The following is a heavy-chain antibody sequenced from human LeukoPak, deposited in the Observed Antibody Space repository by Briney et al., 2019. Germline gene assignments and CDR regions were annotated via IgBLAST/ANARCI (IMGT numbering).Heavy chain of an antibody. CDR3: ARGRTKPFYDFWSGYYTGMVDY. V-gene: IGHV3-74*01. J-gene: IGHJ4*02. CDR1: GFTFSSYW. Sequence: GGSLRLSCAASGFTFSSYWMHWVRQAPGKGLVWVSRINSDGSSTSYADSVKGRFTISRDNAKNTLYLQMNSLRAEDTAVYYCARGRTKPFYDFWSGYYTGMVDYWGQGTLVTVSS. D-gene: IGHD3-3*01. CDR2: INSDGSST.